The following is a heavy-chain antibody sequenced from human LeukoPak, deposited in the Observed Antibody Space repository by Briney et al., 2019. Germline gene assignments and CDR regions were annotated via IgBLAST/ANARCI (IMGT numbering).Heavy chain of an antibody. Sequence: PGGSLRLSCAASGFTVSSNYMSWVRQAPGKGLEWVSVIYSGGTTYYADSVKGRFTISRDTSKNTLYLQMNSLRAEDTAMYYCARTDTSSWYGLDYWGQGTLVTVSS. CDR2: IYSGGTT. CDR3: ARTDTSSWYGLDY. D-gene: IGHD6-13*01. V-gene: IGHV3-66*01. J-gene: IGHJ4*02. CDR1: GFTVSSNY.